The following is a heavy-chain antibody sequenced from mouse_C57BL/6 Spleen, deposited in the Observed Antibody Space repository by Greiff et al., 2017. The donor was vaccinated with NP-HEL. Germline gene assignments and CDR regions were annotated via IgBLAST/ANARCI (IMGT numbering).Heavy chain of an antibody. Sequence: QVQLQQPGAELVKPGASVKLSCKASGYTFTSYWMHWVKQRPGQGLEWIGMIHPNSGSTNYNEKFKSKATLTVDKSSSTAYMQLSSLTSEDSAVYYCARDDYDGDAMDYWGQGTSVTVSS. J-gene: IGHJ4*01. D-gene: IGHD2-4*01. V-gene: IGHV1-64*01. CDR1: GYTFTSYW. CDR3: ARDDYDGDAMDY. CDR2: IHPNSGST.